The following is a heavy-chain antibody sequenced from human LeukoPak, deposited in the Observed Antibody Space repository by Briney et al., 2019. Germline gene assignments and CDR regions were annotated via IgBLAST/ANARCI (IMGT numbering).Heavy chain of an antibody. J-gene: IGHJ6*03. CDR3: ARGSTNNYYYYMDV. CDR2: INPNSGGT. CDR1: GYTFTGYY. Sequence: ASVKVSCKASGYTFTGYYMHWVRQAPGQGLEWMGWINPNSGGTNYAQKFQGRVTMTRDTSISTAYMELSRLRSDDTAVYYCARGSTNNYYYYMDVWGNGTTVTVSS. V-gene: IGHV1-2*02. D-gene: IGHD5/OR15-5a*01.